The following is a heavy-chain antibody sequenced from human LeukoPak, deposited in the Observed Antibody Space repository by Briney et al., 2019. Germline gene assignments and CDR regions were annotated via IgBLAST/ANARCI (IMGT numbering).Heavy chain of an antibody. CDR2: INPSGGST. J-gene: IGHJ6*02. CDR3: ARNTAYTLTYGMDV. CDR1: GYTFTSFG. V-gene: IGHV1-46*01. Sequence: ASVKVSCKASGYTFTSFGISWVRQAPGQGLEWMGIINPSGGSTSYAQKFQGRVTMTRDTSTSTVYMELSSLRSEDTAVYYCARNTAYTLTYGMDVWGQGTTVTVSS. D-gene: IGHD5-18*01.